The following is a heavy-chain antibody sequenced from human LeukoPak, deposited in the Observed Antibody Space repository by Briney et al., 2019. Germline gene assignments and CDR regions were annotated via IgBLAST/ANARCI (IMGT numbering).Heavy chain of an antibody. J-gene: IGHJ1*01. CDR1: GGSISSNIHY. CDR3: VRHQSSSYYAFFQH. Sequence: PSETLSLTCTVSGGSISSNIHYWGWLRQPPGKGLEWIGTVYHSGSAYYNPSLKSRVTISVDTSKNQFSLKVPSVAAADTAVYYCVRHQSSSYYAFFQHRGQGILVTVSS. V-gene: IGHV4-39*01. CDR2: VYHSGSA. D-gene: IGHD6-13*01.